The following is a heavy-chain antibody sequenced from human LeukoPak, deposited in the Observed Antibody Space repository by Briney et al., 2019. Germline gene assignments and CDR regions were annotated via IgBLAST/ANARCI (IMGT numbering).Heavy chain of an antibody. V-gene: IGHV3-21*01. J-gene: IGHJ4*02. CDR2: ISGSSSYI. CDR1: GFTFSSYS. D-gene: IGHD6-13*01. CDR3: ARDSVSSSCFDY. Sequence: PGGSLRLSCAASGFTFSSYSMNWVRQAPGKGLEWVSSISGSSSYIYYADSVKGRFTISRDNAKNSLYLQMNSLRAEDTAVYYCARDSVSSSCFDYWGQGTLVTVSS.